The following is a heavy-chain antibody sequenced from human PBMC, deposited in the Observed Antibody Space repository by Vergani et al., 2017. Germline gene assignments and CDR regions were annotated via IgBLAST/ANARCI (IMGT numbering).Heavy chain of an antibody. CDR3: AKDRGTIPYSSSGWGDY. CDR2: ISGSGGST. Sequence: EVQLLESGGGLVQPGGSLRLSCAASGFTFSSYAMSWVRQAPGKGLEWVSAISGSGGSTYYADSVKGRFTISSDNSKNTLYLQMNSLRAEDTAVYYCAKDRGTIPYSSSGWGDYWGQGTLVTVSS. CDR1: GFTFSSYA. V-gene: IGHV3-23*01. D-gene: IGHD6-13*01. J-gene: IGHJ4*02.